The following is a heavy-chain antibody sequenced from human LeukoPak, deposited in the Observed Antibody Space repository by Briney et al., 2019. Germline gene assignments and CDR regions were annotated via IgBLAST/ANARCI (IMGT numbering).Heavy chain of an antibody. CDR2: ISFDGSKK. V-gene: IGHV3-30*03. J-gene: IGHJ4*02. CDR1: GITFSSYG. CDR3: ARDELDYGVRNFDY. D-gene: IGHD4-17*01. Sequence: GGSLRLSCAASGITFSSYGMHWVRQAPGKGLEWVAVISFDGSKKYYADSVKGRFTVSRDNSNNTLFLQMNSLRAEDTAVYYCARDELDYGVRNFDYWGQGTLVTVSS.